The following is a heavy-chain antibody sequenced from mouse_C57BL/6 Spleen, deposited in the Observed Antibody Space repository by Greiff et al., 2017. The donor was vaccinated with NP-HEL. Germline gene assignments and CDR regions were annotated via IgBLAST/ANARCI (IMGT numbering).Heavy chain of an antibody. D-gene: IGHD3-2*02. CDR2: ISDGGSYT. CDR1: GFTFSSYA. V-gene: IGHV5-4*01. Sequence: DVHLVESGGGLVKPGGSLKLSCAASGFTFSSYAMSWVRQTPEKRLEWVATISDGGSYTYYPDNVKGRFTISRDNAKNNLYLQMSHLKSEDTAMYYCAREGSSGYDYWGQGTTLTVSS. J-gene: IGHJ2*01. CDR3: AREGSSGYDY.